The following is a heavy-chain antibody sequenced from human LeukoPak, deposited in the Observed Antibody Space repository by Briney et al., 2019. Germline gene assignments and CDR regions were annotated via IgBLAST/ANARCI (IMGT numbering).Heavy chain of an antibody. V-gene: IGHV5-51*01. J-gene: IGHJ5*02. D-gene: IGHD3-16*01. CDR1: GFSFTTYW. Sequence: GESLKISCKGSGFSFTTYWIGWVRQVPGKGLEWMGIIYPGDSDTRYSPSFQGQITISADKSISTAYLQWSSLKASDTAMYYCARRLGDWFDPWGQGTLVTVSS. CDR3: ARRLGDWFDP. CDR2: IYPGDSDT.